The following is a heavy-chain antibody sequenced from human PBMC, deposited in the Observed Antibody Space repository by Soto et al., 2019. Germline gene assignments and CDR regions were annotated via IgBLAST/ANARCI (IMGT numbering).Heavy chain of an antibody. J-gene: IGHJ4*02. CDR1: GFTFSSYG. CDR2: ISYDGSNK. Sequence: GGSLRLSCAASGFTFSSYGMHWVRQAPGKGLEWVAVISYDGSNKYYADSVKGRFTISRDNSKNTLYLQMNSLRAEDTAVYYCAKDGITMIVVVITDYWGQGTLITVSS. V-gene: IGHV3-30*18. CDR3: AKDGITMIVVVITDY. D-gene: IGHD3-22*01.